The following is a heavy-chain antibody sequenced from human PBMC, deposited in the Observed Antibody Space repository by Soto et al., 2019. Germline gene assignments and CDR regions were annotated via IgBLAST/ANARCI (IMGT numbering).Heavy chain of an antibody. CDR1: GFTFSSYW. CDR2: INQDGSDY. CDR3: ARTGDGHHDFLDY. Sequence: DLEESGGGLVQPGGSLRLSCAASGFTFSSYWMNWVRQAPGKGQEWVANINQDGSDYNHVASVKGRFTISRDNAKNSLFLQMNALRVEDTAVYYCARTGDGHHDFLDYWGQGILVSVSS. D-gene: IGHD1-1*01. J-gene: IGHJ4*02. V-gene: IGHV3-7*01.